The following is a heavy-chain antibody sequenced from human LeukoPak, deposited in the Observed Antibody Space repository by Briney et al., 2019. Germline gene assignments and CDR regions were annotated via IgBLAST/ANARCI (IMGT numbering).Heavy chain of an antibody. D-gene: IGHD3-16*01. CDR2: ITSNGGST. V-gene: IGHV3-64D*06. CDR1: GFTFGTYS. Sequence: PGGSLRLSCSASGFTFGTYSMHWVRQAPGKGLEYVSGITSNGGSTGYADSVKGRFTISRNNSKNTLYPQMSSLRPEDTAVYYCVKNPNELWSFFDFWGQGTLVTVSS. J-gene: IGHJ4*02. CDR3: VKNPNELWSFFDF.